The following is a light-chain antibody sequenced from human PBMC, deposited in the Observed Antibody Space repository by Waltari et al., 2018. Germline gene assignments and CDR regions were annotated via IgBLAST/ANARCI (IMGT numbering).Light chain of an antibody. CDR2: DVN. CDR3: CSYAGSAISV. Sequence: QPALTQTAAVSGSPGQSITISCSGTISDIGKYNLVSWYQQHPGKAPTLIIYDVNTRPSGVSNRFSGSKSGNTAFLTISGLQTADEADYYCCSYAGSAISVFGGGTKLTVL. V-gene: IGLV2-23*02. CDR1: ISDIGKYNL. J-gene: IGLJ3*02.